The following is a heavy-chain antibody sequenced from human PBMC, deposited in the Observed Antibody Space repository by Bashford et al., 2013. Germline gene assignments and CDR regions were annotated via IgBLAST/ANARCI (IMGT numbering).Heavy chain of an antibody. CDR1: GYIFTNYW. Sequence: TGESLKISCKGSGYIFTNYWIGWVRQMPGKGLEWMGMIYXGDSXTRYSPSFEGQVTISTDKSSSTAYLQWSSLKASDTALYYCARLQEDYSDNLRRVDDAFDIWGPGTMVTVSS. CDR3: ARLQEDYSDNLRRVDDAFDI. J-gene: IGHJ3*02. D-gene: IGHD4-23*01. CDR2: IYXGDSXT. V-gene: IGHV5-51*01.